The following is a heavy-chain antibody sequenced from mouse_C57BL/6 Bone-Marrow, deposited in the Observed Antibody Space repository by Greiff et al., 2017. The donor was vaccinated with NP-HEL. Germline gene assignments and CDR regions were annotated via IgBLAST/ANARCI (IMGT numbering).Heavy chain of an antibody. CDR2: ISDGGSYT. J-gene: IGHJ1*03. CDR3: ARGEVIYYYGDGYFDV. V-gene: IGHV5-4*03. Sequence: EVKVVESGGGLVKPGGSLKLSCAASGFTFSSYAMSWVRQTPEKRLEWVATISDGGSYTYYPDNVKGRFTISRDNAKNNLYLQMSQLKSEDTAMYYCARGEVIYYYGDGYFDVWGTGTTVTVSS. CDR1: GFTFSSYA. D-gene: IGHD1-1*01.